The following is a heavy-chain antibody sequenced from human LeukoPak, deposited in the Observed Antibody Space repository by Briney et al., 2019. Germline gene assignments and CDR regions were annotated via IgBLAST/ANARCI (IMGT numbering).Heavy chain of an antibody. J-gene: IGHJ4*02. CDR1: GFIFSSYA. CDR2: LSGSGGST. D-gene: IGHD2-8*02. V-gene: IGHV3-23*01. CDR3: AKDRGRLRVMYYFDY. Sequence: QSGGSLRLSCAASGFIFSSYAMSWVRQAPGKGLEWVSALSGSGGSTYYADSVKGRFTISRDNSKNTLYLQMNSLRADDTAVYYCAKDRGRLRVMYYFDYWGQGTLVTASS.